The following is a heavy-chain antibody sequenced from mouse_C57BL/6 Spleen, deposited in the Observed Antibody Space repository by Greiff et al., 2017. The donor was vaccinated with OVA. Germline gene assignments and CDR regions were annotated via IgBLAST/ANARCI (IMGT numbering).Heavy chain of an antibody. CDR3: ARVYGSSSYYYAMDY. CDR2: ISSGSSTI. CDR1: GFTFSDYG. V-gene: IGHV5-17*01. Sequence: EVKLVASGGGLVKPGGSLKLSCAASGFTFSDYGMHWVRQAPEKGLEWVAYISSGSSTIYYADPVKGRFTFSRDNDKNTLFLQMTSLRSDDTAMYYGARVYGSSSYYYAMDYWGQGTSVTVSS. D-gene: IGHD1-1*01. J-gene: IGHJ4*01.